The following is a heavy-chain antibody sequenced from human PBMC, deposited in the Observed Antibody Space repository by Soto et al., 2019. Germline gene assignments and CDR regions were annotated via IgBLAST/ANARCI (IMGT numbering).Heavy chain of an antibody. D-gene: IGHD6-6*01. Sequence: GESLKIFCKGSGYSFTSYWIGWVRQMPGKGLEWMGIIYPGDSDTKYSPSFQGQVTISADKSIITAYLQWSSLKASDTAMYYCARRHLVEDALDIWGQGTMVTVSS. J-gene: IGHJ3*02. CDR2: IYPGDSDT. CDR1: GYSFTSYW. V-gene: IGHV5-51*01. CDR3: ARRHLVEDALDI.